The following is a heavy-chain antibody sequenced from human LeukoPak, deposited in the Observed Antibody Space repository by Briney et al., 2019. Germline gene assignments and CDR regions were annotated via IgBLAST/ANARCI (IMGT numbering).Heavy chain of an antibody. V-gene: IGHV1-69*06. Sequence: GASVKVSGKASGGTFSSYAISWVRQAPGQGLEWMGGIIPIFGTANYAQKFQGRVTITADKSTSIAYMELSSLRSEDTAVYYCARASNDYGDYQYFQHWGQGTLVTVSS. CDR2: IIPIFGTA. D-gene: IGHD4-17*01. CDR3: ARASNDYGDYQYFQH. J-gene: IGHJ1*01. CDR1: GGTFSSYA.